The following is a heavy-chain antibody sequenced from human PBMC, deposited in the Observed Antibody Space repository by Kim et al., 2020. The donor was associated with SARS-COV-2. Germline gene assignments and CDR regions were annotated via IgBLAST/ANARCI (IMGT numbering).Heavy chain of an antibody. CDR2: IYDDGRIQ. Sequence: GGSLRLSCAASGFTFRSLRMHWVRQAPGKGLEWVAGIYDDGRIQNYADSVKGRFTISRDNSKNTLYLQMNSLRAEDTAVYYCAREGPGNGCGWGYGTLVT. D-gene: IGHD1-1*01. V-gene: IGHV3-33*08. CDR1: GFTFRSLR. CDR3: AREGPGNGCG. J-gene: IGHJ4*03.